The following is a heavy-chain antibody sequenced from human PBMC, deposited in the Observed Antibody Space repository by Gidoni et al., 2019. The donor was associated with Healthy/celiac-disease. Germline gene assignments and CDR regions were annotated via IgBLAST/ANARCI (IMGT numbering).Heavy chain of an antibody. V-gene: IGHV5-51*03. D-gene: IGHD2-2*01. J-gene: IGHJ4*02. CDR3: ARLGDCSSTSCSYYFDY. CDR1: GYSFTRSW. CDR2: VYPGDSDT. Sequence: EVQLVQSGAEVKKPGESLTIPCKGSGYSFTRSWIRWVRQMPGKGLEWLGIVYPGDSDTRYSPSFQGQVTISADKSISTAYLQWSSLKASDTAMYYCARLGDCSSTSCSYYFDYWGQGTLVTVSS.